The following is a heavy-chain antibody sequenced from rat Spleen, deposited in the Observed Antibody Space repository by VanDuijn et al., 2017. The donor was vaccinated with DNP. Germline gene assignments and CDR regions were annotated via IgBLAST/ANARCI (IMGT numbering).Heavy chain of an antibody. D-gene: IGHD1-11*01. Sequence: EVQLVETGGGLVQPGRSLKLSCVASGFTFSDYWMYWIRQAPGKGLEWVSSINTDGGSTYYPDSVKGRFTVSRDNAENTVYLQMNSLRYEDTATYYCAKDKNGGYVMDAWGQGASVTVSS. CDR2: INTDGGST. CDR3: AKDKNGGYVMDA. V-gene: IGHV5-58*01. CDR1: GFTFSDYW. J-gene: IGHJ4*01.